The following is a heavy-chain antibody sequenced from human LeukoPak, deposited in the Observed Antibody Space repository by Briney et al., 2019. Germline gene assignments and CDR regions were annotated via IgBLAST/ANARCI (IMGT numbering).Heavy chain of an antibody. CDR1: GGSIGSYY. CDR3: ARVGGNTLFDY. CDR2: IYYNGST. J-gene: IGHJ4*02. D-gene: IGHD3-16*01. V-gene: IGHV4-59*01. Sequence: SETLSLTCTVSGGSIGSYYWSWIRQPPGKGLEWIGYIYYNGSTNYNPSLKSRVTISVDTSKNQFSLKLSSVTAADTAVYYCARVGGNTLFDYWGQGTLVTVSS.